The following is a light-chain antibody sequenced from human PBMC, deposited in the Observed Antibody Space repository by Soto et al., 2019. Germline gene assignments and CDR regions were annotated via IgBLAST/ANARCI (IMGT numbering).Light chain of an antibody. J-gene: IGKJ1*01. CDR2: GAS. CDR3: QQYHLYWT. Sequence: IPLTQSPSTLSASVGDRVTITFRASQRIATWLAWYQHRPGSAPKLLIYGASTLQSGVPSRFSGSGSGAEFTLTIDNLQPEDFATYYCQQYHLYWTFGPGTKVDIK. CDR1: QRIATW. V-gene: IGKV1-5*01.